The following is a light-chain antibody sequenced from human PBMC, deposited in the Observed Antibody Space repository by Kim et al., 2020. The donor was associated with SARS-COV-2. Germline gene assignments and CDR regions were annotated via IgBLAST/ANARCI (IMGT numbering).Light chain of an antibody. CDR1: SLRSYF. V-gene: IGLV3-19*01. CDR3: SSRDPSPNHLI. J-gene: IGLJ2*01. CDR2: GKN. Sequence: SSELTQDPAVSVALGQTVKITCQGDSLRSYFAAWYQQKPGQAPLLVLYGKNSRPSGIPDRFSGSNLGDTGSLTITGAQAEDEADYFCSSRDPSPNHLIFAGGTQLTVL.